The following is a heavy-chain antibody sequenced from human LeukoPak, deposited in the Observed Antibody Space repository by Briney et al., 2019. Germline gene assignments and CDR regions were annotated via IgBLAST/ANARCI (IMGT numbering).Heavy chain of an antibody. J-gene: IGHJ6*03. V-gene: IGHV4-59*01. CDR1: GGSMSSFY. Sequence: SETLSLTCTVSGGSMSSFYWTWIRQSPLKGLEWIGDISNSGSTKYNPSLKSRVTISIDTSKSQFSLRLTSVTAADTAVYYCGRDALVGYFSYYYIDVWGKGTTVTVSS. D-gene: IGHD2-15*01. CDR2: ISNSGST. CDR3: GRDALVGYFSYYYIDV.